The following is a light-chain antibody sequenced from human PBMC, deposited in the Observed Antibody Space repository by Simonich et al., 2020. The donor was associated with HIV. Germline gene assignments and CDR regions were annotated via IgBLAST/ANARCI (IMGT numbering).Light chain of an antibody. CDR2: DVS. Sequence: QSALTQPASVSGSPGQSIPISYTETSSDLGYYDYVSWDQQHPDKAPKLRFSDVSERPSGVSKRFSGSKSGNTASLTISGLQAEDEADYYCSSYTTTTWLFGGGTKLTVL. CDR3: SSYTTTTWL. J-gene: IGLJ3*02. V-gene: IGLV2-14*03. CDR1: SSDLGYYDY.